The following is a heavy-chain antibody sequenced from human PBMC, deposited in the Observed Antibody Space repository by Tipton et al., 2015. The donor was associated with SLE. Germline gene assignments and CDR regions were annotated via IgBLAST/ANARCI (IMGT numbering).Heavy chain of an antibody. V-gene: IGHV4-59*12. CDR3: ARDPNGGYGSFDY. D-gene: IGHD7-27*01. CDR2: IYNSGST. J-gene: IGHJ4*02. CDR1: GGSISSYY. Sequence: TLSLTCSISGGSISSYYWTWIRQPPGKGLEWIGNIYNSGSTNYNPSLKSRVTISVDTSKNQFSLKLSSVTAADTAVYYCARDPNGGYGSFDYWGLGALVTVSS.